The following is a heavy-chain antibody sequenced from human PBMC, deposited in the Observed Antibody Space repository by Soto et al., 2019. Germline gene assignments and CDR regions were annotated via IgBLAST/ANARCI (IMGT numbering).Heavy chain of an antibody. V-gene: IGHV1-8*01. CDR2: MNPNSGNA. Sequence: QVQLEQSGAEVKKPGASVKVSCKASGYTFTSHDIDWVRQATGQGLEWMGWMNPNSGNAGYAQKFQGRVIMTRDTSTSTAYMELSSLRSEDTAVYYCARDNYPHGLDLWGQGTRVTVS. D-gene: IGHD1-1*01. CDR1: GYTFTSHD. J-gene: IGHJ6*02. CDR3: ARDNYPHGLDL.